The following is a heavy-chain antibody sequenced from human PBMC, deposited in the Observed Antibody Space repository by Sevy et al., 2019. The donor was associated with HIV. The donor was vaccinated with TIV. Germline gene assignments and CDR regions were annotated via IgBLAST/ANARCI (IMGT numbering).Heavy chain of an antibody. CDR3: ARARYYDSSAYYCFDY. V-gene: IGHV4-38-2*01. J-gene: IGHJ4*02. CDR1: GYSISSGYY. Sequence: SETLSLTCAVSGYSISSGYYWGWIRQPPGKRLEWIGNIYHGGSTYYNPSLKSRVTISVDNSKNQFSLKLSSVTAADTAVYYCARARYYDSSAYYCFDYWGQGTLVTVSS. D-gene: IGHD3-22*01. CDR2: IYHGGST.